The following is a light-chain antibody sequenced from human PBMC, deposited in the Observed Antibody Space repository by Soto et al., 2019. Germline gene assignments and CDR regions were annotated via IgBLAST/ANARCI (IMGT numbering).Light chain of an antibody. CDR1: QSVSSDF. J-gene: IGKJ1*01. Sequence: EIVLTQSPCTLSVSAGGRGTLSCRASQSVSSDFLAWYQQKPGQAPRLLIHGTSSRAPGIPHRFSGSGSGTDFTLTTSRLEPEDIAAYYCQRYGSSPRWTFGQGTKVDI. V-gene: IGKV3-20*01. CDR3: QRYGSSPRWT. CDR2: GTS.